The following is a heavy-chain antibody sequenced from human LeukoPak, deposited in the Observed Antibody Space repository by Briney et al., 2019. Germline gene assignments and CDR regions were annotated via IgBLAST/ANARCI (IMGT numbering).Heavy chain of an antibody. CDR1: GFTFSSYA. V-gene: IGHV3-64*01. J-gene: IGHJ6*03. CDR3: ARGYPDYISPNGHQDYMDV. D-gene: IGHD4-11*01. CDR2: IGSNGGST. Sequence: PGGSLRLSCAASGFTFSSYAMHWVRQAPGKGLEYVSAIGSNGGSTYYANSVKGRFTISRDNSKNTLYLQMGSLRAEDMAVYYCARGYPDYISPNGHQDYMDVWGKGTTVTVSS.